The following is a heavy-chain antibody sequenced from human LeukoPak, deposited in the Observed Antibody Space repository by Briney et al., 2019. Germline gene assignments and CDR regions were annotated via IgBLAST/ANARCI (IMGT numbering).Heavy chain of an antibody. CDR2: INAGNGNT. D-gene: IGHD2-15*01. CDR1: GYTFTSYA. CDR3: ARDPGEDIVVVVPSGGMDV. J-gene: IGHJ6*02. V-gene: IGHV1-3*01. Sequence: ASVKVSCKASGYTFTSYAMHWVRQAPGQRLEWMGWINAGNGNTKYSQKFQDRVTITRDTSASTAYVELSSLRSEDTAVYYCARDPGEDIVVVVPSGGMDVWGQGTTVTVSS.